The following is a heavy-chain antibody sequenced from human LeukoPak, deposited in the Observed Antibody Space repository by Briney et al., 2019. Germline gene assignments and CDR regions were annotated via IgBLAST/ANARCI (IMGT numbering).Heavy chain of an antibody. CDR2: IYYSGST. Sequence: SETLSLTCTVSGGSISSYYWSWIRQAPGKGLEGIGYIYYSGSTNYNPSLKSRVTISVDTSKNQFSLKLSSVTAADTAVYYCARALYSSSPFDYGGQGTLVTVSS. J-gene: IGHJ4*02. CDR1: GGSISSYY. D-gene: IGHD6-13*01. CDR3: ARALYSSSPFDY. V-gene: IGHV4-59*01.